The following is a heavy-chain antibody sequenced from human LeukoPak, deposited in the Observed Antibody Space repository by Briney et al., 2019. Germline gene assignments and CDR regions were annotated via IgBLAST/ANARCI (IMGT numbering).Heavy chain of an antibody. CDR3: AKGGGLGDSSGYSDS. CDR2: ISSSTSSTNYK. V-gene: IGHV3-21*01. D-gene: IGHD3-22*01. Sequence: GGSLRLSCAASGFIFSNYIMNWVRQAPGKGLEWVSSISSSTSSTNYKYYADSVQGRFTISRDNAKNSLYLQMNSLRAEDTAVYYCAKGGGLGDSSGYSDSWGQGTLVTVSS. CDR1: GFIFSNYI. J-gene: IGHJ5*02.